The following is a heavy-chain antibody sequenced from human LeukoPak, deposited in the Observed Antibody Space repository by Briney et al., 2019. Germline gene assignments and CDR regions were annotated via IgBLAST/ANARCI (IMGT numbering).Heavy chain of an antibody. CDR2: INPNSGGT. D-gene: IGHD1-26*01. V-gene: IGHV1-2*02. J-gene: IGHJ4*02. CDR1: GYTFTGYY. CDR3: GPQWDRHFDY. Sequence: ASVKVSCKASGYTFTGYYMHWVRQAPGQGLEWMGWINPNSGGTNYAQKFQGRVTMTRDTSISTAYMELSRLRSDDTAVYARGPQWDRHFDYWCQGTLVTVSS.